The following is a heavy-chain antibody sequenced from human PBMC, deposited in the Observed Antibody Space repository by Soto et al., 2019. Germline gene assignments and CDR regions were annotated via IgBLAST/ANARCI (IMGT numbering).Heavy chain of an antibody. D-gene: IGHD5-18*01. CDR2: IYYSGST. V-gene: IGHV4-59*01. Sequence: SETLSLTCTVSGGSISSYYWSWIRQPRGKGLEWIGYIYYSGSTNYNPSLKSRVTISVDTSKNQFSLKLSSVTAADTAVYYCARDLGGYSYGYAYYYYYGMDVWGQGTTVTVSS. CDR3: ARDLGGYSYGYAYYYYYGMDV. J-gene: IGHJ6*02. CDR1: GGSISSYY.